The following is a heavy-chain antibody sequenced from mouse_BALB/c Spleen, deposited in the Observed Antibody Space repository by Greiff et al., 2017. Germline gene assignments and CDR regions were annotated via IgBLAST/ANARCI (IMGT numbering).Heavy chain of an antibody. V-gene: IGHV5-17*02. CDR1: GFTFSSFG. J-gene: IGHJ2*01. CDR2: ISSGSSTI. CDR3: AREGNPPFDY. Sequence: EVMLVESGGGLVQPGGSRKLSCAASGFTFSSFGMHWVRQAPEKGLEWVAYISSGSSTIYYADTVKGRFTISRDNPKNTLFLQMTSLRSEDTAMYYCAREGNPPFDYWGQGTTLTVSS.